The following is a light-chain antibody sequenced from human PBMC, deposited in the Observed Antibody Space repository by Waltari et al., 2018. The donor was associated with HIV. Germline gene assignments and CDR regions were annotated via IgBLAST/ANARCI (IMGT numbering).Light chain of an antibody. CDR1: SSDIGGYNY. Sequence: QSALTQPASVSGSPGQSITISCTGTSSDIGGYNYVSWYQQQPGKAPKLMIFDASNRPSGISNRFSGSKSGNTASLTSSGLQADDEAHYFCSSFSITSTLVVFGGGTKLTVL. CDR2: DAS. CDR3: SSFSITSTLVV. V-gene: IGLV2-14*03. J-gene: IGLJ2*01.